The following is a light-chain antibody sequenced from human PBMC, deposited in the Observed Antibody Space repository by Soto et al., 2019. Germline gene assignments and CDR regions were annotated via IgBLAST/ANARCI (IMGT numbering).Light chain of an antibody. CDR1: QSVNSN. CDR3: QQYNDWPRT. CDR2: GAS. Sequence: EIVMTQSPATLSVSPGERATLSCRASQSVNSNLAWYQQKPGQAPRLLIYGASTRATDIPARFSGSGSGTEFTLTISSLQSEDFAVYFCQQYNDWPRTFSQGTKVEIK. J-gene: IGKJ1*01. V-gene: IGKV3-15*01.